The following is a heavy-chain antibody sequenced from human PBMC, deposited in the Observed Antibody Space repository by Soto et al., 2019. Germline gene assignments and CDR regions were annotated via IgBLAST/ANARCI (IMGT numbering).Heavy chain of an antibody. Sequence: QVQLVQSGAEVKKPGASVKVSCKTSGYTFTSYHISWVRQAPGQGLEWMGWISAYNTNTNYAQKFQGRVTMTTDTLTSTDYMELRSLRSGDTAVYYCARDTPPTDYWGQGTLVTVSS. J-gene: IGHJ4*02. CDR1: GYTFTSYH. V-gene: IGHV1-18*01. CDR3: ARDTPPTDY. CDR2: ISAYNTNT.